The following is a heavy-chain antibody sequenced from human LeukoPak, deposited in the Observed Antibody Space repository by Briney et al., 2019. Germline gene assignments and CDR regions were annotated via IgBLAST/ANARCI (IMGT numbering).Heavy chain of an antibody. CDR3: ARDGSYSGSGSPSYY. Sequence: PGGSLRLSCAASGFTFSSYAMSWVRQAPGKGLEWVSAISGSGGSTYYADSVKGRFTISRDNAENSLYLLMNSLRAEDTAVYYCARDGSYSGSGSPSYYWGQGTLVTVSS. J-gene: IGHJ4*02. D-gene: IGHD3-10*01. V-gene: IGHV3-23*01. CDR1: GFTFSSYA. CDR2: ISGSGGST.